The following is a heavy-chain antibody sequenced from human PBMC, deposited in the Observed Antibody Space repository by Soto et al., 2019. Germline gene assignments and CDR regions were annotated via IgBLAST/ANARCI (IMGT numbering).Heavy chain of an antibody. V-gene: IGHV4-31*03. CDR1: GGSISSGGYY. Sequence: QVQLQESGPGLVEPSQTLSLTCTVSGGSISSGGYYWSWVRQFPGKGLEWIGYIYYSGSTYYNPSLKSRVSISIDMPKNQFSLWLSSVTAADTAVYCCARTLTGYSSSFYFDFWGQGTLVSVSS. J-gene: IGHJ4*02. CDR2: IYYSGST. D-gene: IGHD6-13*01. CDR3: ARTLTGYSSSFYFDF.